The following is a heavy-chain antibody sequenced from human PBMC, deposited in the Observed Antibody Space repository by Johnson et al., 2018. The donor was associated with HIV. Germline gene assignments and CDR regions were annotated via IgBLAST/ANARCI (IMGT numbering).Heavy chain of an antibody. CDR1: GFTVSSDY. J-gene: IGHJ3*02. CDR3: AKDMGGDRNAFDI. D-gene: IGHD1-26*01. CDR2: ISYDGSNK. V-gene: IGHV3-30*18. Sequence: QMLLVESGGGLVQPGGSLRLSCAASGFTVSSDYMPWVRQAPGKGLEWVAVISYDGSNKYYADSVKGRFTISRDNSKNTLYLQMNSLRAEDTAVYYCAKDMGGDRNAFDIWGQGTMVTVSS.